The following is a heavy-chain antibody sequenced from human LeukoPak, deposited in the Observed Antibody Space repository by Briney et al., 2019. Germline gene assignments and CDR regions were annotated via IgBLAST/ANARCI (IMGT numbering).Heavy chain of an antibody. V-gene: IGHV4-39*01. CDR1: GGSISSYY. J-gene: IGHJ4*02. CDR3: ASPLGGFDN. CDR2: IYYTGST. Sequence: PSETLSLTCTVSGGSISSYYWAWIRQPPGKGLEWIGSIYYTGSTHYNSSLKSRVTMSVDTSKNQFSLKLSSVTAADAAVYYCASPLGGFDNWGQGTLVTVSS. D-gene: IGHD3-16*01.